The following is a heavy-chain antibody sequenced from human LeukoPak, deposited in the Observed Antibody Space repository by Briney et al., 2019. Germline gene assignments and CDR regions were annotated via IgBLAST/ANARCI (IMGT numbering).Heavy chain of an antibody. CDR2: ISGSGGST. J-gene: IGHJ4*02. CDR1: GFTFSSYS. Sequence: PGGSLRLSCAASGFTFSSYSMNWVRQALGKGLKWVSVISGSGGSTYNVDPVKGRFTISRDNSKNTLYLQMNSLRAEDTAVYYCAKSVESAVTTNPYFDYWGQGILVTVSS. D-gene: IGHD4-17*01. V-gene: IGHV3-23*01. CDR3: AKSVESAVTTNPYFDY.